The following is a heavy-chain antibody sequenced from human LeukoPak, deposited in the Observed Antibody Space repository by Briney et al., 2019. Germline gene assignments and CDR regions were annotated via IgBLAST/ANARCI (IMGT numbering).Heavy chain of an antibody. J-gene: IGHJ4*02. CDR3: GGSGYSIDY. CDR2: ISSDGSNK. D-gene: IGHD3-22*01. Sequence: GRSLRLSCIASGFIFSNYGMHWVRQAPGKGLEWVAVISSDGSNKYYADSVKGRFTISRDNSKNTLYLQMNSLRAEDTAVYYCGGSGYSIDYWGQGTLVTVSS. CDR1: GFIFSNYG. V-gene: IGHV3-30*03.